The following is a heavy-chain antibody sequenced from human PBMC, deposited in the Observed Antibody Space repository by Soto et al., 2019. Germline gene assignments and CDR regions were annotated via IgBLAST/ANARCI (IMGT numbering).Heavy chain of an antibody. J-gene: IGHJ4*02. V-gene: IGHV5-51*01. CDR2: IYPGDSET. CDR3: ARPGAPTDTVVYDF. CDR1: GYSFANYW. D-gene: IGHD5-18*01. Sequence: GGSLKISCKGSGYSFANYWIGWVCQKPGKGLGWMGVIYPGDSETTYSPSFEGQVIISVDRSRGTAFLEWSSLKASDTAMYYCARPGAPTDTVVYDFWGQGTQVTVSS.